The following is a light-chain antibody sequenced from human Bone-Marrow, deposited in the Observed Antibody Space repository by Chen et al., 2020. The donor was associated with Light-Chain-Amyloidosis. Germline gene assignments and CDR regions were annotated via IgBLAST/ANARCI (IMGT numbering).Light chain of an antibody. CDR1: KLGDRY. V-gene: IGLV3-1*01. CDR2: QDN. J-gene: IGLJ2*01. CDR3: QAWDTSSAP. Sequence: SYELTQPPSLSVSPGQTARITCSGEKLGDRYACWYQQKPGQSPVLVIQQDNKRPSGIPERFPGSTSGNIATLTISGTQTEDEAVYYCQAWDTSSAPFGRGTKLTV.